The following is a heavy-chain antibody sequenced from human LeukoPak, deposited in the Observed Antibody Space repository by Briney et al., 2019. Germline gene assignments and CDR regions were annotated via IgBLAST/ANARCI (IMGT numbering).Heavy chain of an antibody. D-gene: IGHD6-13*01. J-gene: IGHJ4*02. Sequence: GGSLRLSCEASGFTFSSYAMSWVRQAPGKGLEWVSAISGSGCSTYYADFVKGRFTISRDNSKNTLYLQMNSLRAEDTAVYYCAKDLGGSSWYPYYFDYWGQGTLVTVSS. V-gene: IGHV3-23*01. CDR3: AKDLGGSSWYPYYFDY. CDR2: ISGSGCST. CDR1: GFTFSSYA.